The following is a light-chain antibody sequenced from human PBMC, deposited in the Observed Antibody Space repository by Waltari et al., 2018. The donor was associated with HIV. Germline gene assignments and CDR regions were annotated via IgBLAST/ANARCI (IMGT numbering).Light chain of an antibody. J-gene: IGKJ2*01. Sequence: DIQMTQSPSTLSASIGGRVSITCRASQSISSWLAWYQLKPGKAPKLLIYKASSLESGVPSRFSGSGSATEFSLTISSLQPDDFATYYCQQYNNYPYTFGQGTKLELK. CDR1: QSISSW. V-gene: IGKV1-5*03. CDR2: KAS. CDR3: QQYNNYPYT.